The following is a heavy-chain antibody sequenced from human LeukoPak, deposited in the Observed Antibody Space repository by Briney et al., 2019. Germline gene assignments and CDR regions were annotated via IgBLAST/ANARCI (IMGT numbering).Heavy chain of an antibody. V-gene: IGHV3-33*01. Sequence: PGGSLRLSCAASGFTFSSYGMHWVRQAPGKGLQWVASIWYDGSNKYYADSVKGRFTISRDNSKNTLYLQINSLRAEDTAVYYCARDRGESYFDYWGQGTLVTVSS. CDR3: ARDRGESYFDY. J-gene: IGHJ4*02. D-gene: IGHD3-10*01. CDR1: GFTFSSYG. CDR2: IWYDGSNK.